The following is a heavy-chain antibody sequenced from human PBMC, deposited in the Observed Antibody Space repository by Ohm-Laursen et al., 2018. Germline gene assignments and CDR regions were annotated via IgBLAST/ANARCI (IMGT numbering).Heavy chain of an antibody. J-gene: IGHJ4*02. V-gene: IGHV3-48*03. CDR3: ARDSSPDYYDSSGYFDY. D-gene: IGHD3-22*01. CDR2: ISSSGSTI. Sequence: SLRLSCSASGFTFSSYETNWVRQAPGKGLEWVSYISSSGSTIYYADFVKGRFTISRDNAKNSLYLQMNSLRAEDTAVYYCARDSSPDYYDSSGYFDYWGQGTLVTVSS. CDR1: GFTFSSYE.